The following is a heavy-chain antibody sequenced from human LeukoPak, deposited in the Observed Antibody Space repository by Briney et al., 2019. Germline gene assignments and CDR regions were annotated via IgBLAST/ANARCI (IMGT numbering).Heavy chain of an antibody. CDR3: AKVHYYDSGSYRYYFDY. D-gene: IGHD3-10*01. J-gene: IGHJ4*02. CDR1: GFTFSSYG. CDR2: IWYDGSNK. Sequence: PGGSLRLSCAASGFTFSSYGMHWVRQAPGKGLEWVAVIWYDGSNKYYADSVKGRFTISRDNSKNTLYLQMNSLRAEDTAVYYCAKVHYYDSGSYRYYFDYWDQGTLVTVSS. V-gene: IGHV3-33*06.